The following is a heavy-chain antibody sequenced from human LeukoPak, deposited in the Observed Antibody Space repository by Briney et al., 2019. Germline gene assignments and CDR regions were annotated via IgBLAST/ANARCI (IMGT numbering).Heavy chain of an antibody. D-gene: IGHD3-10*01. J-gene: IGHJ3*02. CDR1: RFTFGEYA. CDR3: ARGRSITILRGVAISDGFDI. V-gene: IGHV3-21*06. Sequence: PGGSLRLSCIASRFTFGEYAKNWVRQAPGKGLEWVSSIATSSDYIYYAGSLKGRFTISRDNAKNSLYLHMNSLRPDDMAVYYCARGRSITILRGVAISDGFDIWGQGTKVTVS. CDR2: IATSSDYI.